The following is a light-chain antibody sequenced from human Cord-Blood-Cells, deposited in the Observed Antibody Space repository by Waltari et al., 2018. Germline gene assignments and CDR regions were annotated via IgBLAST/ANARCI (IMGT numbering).Light chain of an antibody. J-gene: IGLJ3*02. CDR1: SSDVGGYNY. Sequence: QSALTQPASVSGSPGQSITISCTGTSSDVGGYNYVSWYQQHPGKAPKLMSYDVSNRPSGVSNRCAGSKSGNTASLTISGLQAEDEADYYCSSYTSSSTVFGGGTKLTVL. V-gene: IGLV2-14*03. CDR2: DVS. CDR3: SSYTSSSTV.